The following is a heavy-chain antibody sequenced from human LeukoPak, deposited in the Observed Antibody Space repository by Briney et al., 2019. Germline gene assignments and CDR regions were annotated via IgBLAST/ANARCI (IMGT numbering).Heavy chain of an antibody. CDR3: SRAPSTPGIVVVPWFDP. CDR2: IIPIFGTA. V-gene: IGHV1-69*06. CDR1: GGTFSSYA. Sequence: ASVKVSCKASGGTFSSYAISWVRQAPGQGLEWMGGIIPIFGTANYAQKFQGRVTITADKSTSTAYMELSSLRSEDKAVYYCSRAPSTPGIVVVPWFDPWGQGTLVTVSS. J-gene: IGHJ5*02. D-gene: IGHD2-2*01.